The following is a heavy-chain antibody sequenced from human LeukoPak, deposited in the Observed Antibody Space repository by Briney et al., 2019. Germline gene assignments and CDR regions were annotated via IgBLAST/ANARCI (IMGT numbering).Heavy chain of an antibody. V-gene: IGHV3-23*01. CDR3: AKGYSSSWYYYYYYMDV. Sequence: QSGGSLRLSCAASGFTFSSYAMSWVRQAPGKGLEWVSAISGSGGSTYYADSVKGRFTISRDNSKNTLYLQMNSLRAEGTAVYYCAKGYSSSWYYYYYYMDVWGKGTTVTVSS. D-gene: IGHD6-13*01. J-gene: IGHJ6*03. CDR2: ISGSGGST. CDR1: GFTFSSYA.